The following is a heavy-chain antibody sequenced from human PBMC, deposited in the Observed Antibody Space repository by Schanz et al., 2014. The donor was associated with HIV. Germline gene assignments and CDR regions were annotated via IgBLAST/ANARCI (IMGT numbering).Heavy chain of an antibody. V-gene: IGHV3-11*04. D-gene: IGHD5-18*01. CDR3: ARVLHRYSYLPYYYYAVDV. CDR2: IDSDGESK. Sequence: QVQLVESGGGLVEPGGSLRLSCEASGFIFNGYYLTWIRQAPGKGLEWVSSIDSDGESKFYTDSVEGRFTVSRDNAKNSLFLQMSSLRAEDTAVYYCARVLHRYSYLPYYYYAVDVWGQGTTVIVSS. J-gene: IGHJ6*02. CDR1: GFIFNGYY.